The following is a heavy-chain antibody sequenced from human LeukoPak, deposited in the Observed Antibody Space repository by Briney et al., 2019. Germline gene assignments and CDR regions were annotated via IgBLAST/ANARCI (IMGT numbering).Heavy chain of an antibody. CDR1: GGTFSSYA. CDR3: ARDYGDYVLDY. J-gene: IGHJ4*02. Sequence: SVKVSCKASGGTFSSYAISWARQAPGQGLEWMGGIIPIFGTANYAQKFQGRVTITTDESTSTAYMELSSLRSGDTAVYYCARDYGDYVLDYWGQGTLVTVSS. D-gene: IGHD4-17*01. CDR2: IIPIFGTA. V-gene: IGHV1-69*05.